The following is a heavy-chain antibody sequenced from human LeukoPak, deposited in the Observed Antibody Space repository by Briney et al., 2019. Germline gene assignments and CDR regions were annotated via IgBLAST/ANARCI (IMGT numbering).Heavy chain of an antibody. D-gene: IGHD3-3*01. Sequence: SETLSLTCTVSGGSISSYYRSWIRQPPGKGLEWIGYIYYSGSTNYNPSLKSRVTISVDTSKNQFSLKLSSVTAADTAVYYCARGPSSDFWSGYYTTTLYYFDYWGQGTLVTVSS. CDR2: IYYSGST. J-gene: IGHJ4*02. CDR3: ARGPSSDFWSGYYTTTLYYFDY. V-gene: IGHV4-59*01. CDR1: GGSISSYY.